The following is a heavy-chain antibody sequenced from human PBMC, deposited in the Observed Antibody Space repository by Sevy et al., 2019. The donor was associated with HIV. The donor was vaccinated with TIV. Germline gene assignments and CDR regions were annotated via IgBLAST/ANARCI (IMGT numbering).Heavy chain of an antibody. CDR2: IIPIFGTA. D-gene: IGHD2-2*01. Sequence: SVKVSCKASGGTFSSYAISWVRQAPGQGLEWMGGIIPIFGTANYAQKFQGRVTITADESTSTAYMELSSLRSEDTAVYYCARGYCSSTSCYGYTYYYYGMDVWGQGTTVTVSS. J-gene: IGHJ6*02. CDR3: ARGYCSSTSCYGYTYYYYGMDV. CDR1: GGTFSSYA. V-gene: IGHV1-69*13.